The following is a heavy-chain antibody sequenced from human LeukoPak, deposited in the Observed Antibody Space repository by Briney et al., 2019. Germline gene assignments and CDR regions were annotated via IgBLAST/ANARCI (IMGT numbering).Heavy chain of an antibody. CDR2: IKQDGSEK. Sequence: PGGSLRLSCAASGFTFSNYWMSWVRQAPGKGLEWVGNIKQDGSEKYYEDSAKGRFTISRDNAKNSLSLQMNSLRAEDTAVYYCVTTTGYATTWFGYWGQGTLVTVSS. V-gene: IGHV3-7*05. J-gene: IGHJ5*01. D-gene: IGHD1-14*01. CDR3: VTTTGYATTWFGY. CDR1: GFTFSNYW.